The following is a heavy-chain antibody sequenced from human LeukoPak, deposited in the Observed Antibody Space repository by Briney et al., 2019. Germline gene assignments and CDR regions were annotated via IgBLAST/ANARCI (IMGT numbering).Heavy chain of an antibody. V-gene: IGHV1-18*01. D-gene: IGHD3-3*01. J-gene: IGHJ3*02. CDR1: GYTFTSYG. Sequence: ASVKVSCKASGYTFTSYGISWVRQAPGQGLEWMGWISAYNGNTNYAQKLQSRVTMTTDTSTSTAYMELRSLRSDDTAVYYCARSRITIFGVVLGHDAFDIWGQGTMVTVSS. CDR3: ARSRITIFGVVLGHDAFDI. CDR2: ISAYNGNT.